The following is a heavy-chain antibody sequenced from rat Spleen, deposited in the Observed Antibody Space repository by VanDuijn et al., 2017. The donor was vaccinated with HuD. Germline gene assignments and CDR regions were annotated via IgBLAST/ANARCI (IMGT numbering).Heavy chain of an antibody. D-gene: IGHD1-11*01. V-gene: IGHV5S13*01. J-gene: IGHJ3*01. CDR3: TRHGGLRNWFAY. CDR1: GFTFVDYD. Sequence: EVQLVESGGGLVQPGGSLKLSCAASGFTFVDYDMAWVRQTPTKGLEWIASINTWGDITYYRDSVKGRFTVSRDDAKNTQYLQMESLRSEDTATYYCTRHGGLRNWFAYWGQGTLVTVSS. CDR2: INTWGDIT.